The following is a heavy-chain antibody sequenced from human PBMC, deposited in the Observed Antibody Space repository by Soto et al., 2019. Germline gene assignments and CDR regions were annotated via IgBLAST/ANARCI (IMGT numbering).Heavy chain of an antibody. V-gene: IGHV4-4*02. CDR1: GGSISSSNW. Sequence: PSETLSLTCTVSGGSISSSNWWSWVRQTPGKGLEWIAEIHHSGSTNYNPSLKSRVTISVDKSKNQFSLKLSSVTAADTALYYCVRITYYDSSGYYGMDVWGQGTAVTVSS. J-gene: IGHJ6*02. CDR2: IHHSGST. CDR3: VRITYYDSSGYYGMDV. D-gene: IGHD3-22*01.